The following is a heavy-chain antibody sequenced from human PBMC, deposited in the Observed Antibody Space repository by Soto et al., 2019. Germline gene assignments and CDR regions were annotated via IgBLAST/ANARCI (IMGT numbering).Heavy chain of an antibody. V-gene: IGHV4-34*01. CDR3: ARGCRGPEDYGLSSTTRRWFDP. Sequence: QVQLQQWGAGLLKPSETLSLTCAVYGGSFSGYYWSWIRQPPGKGLEWIGEMNHSGSTNYNPFIKSRVSISGDTSKHQFSLMLSSVTAADTAVYYCARGCRGPEDYGLSSTTRRWFDPWGQGTLGTVSS. J-gene: IGHJ5*02. CDR2: MNHSGST. D-gene: IGHD4-17*01. CDR1: GGSFSGYY.